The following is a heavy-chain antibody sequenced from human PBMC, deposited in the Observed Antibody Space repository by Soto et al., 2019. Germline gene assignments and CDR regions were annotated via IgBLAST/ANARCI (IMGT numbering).Heavy chain of an antibody. J-gene: IGHJ4*02. Sequence: GGSLRLSCSASRFIFSSYAISWARQAPGKGLEWVSAISGSGGSTYYADSVKGRFTISRDNSKNTLYLQMNSLRAEDTAVYYCAKENGISSSWLDLDYWGQGTPDTVSS. CDR3: AKENGISSSWLDLDY. CDR2: ISGSGGST. D-gene: IGHD6-13*01. CDR1: RFIFSSYA. V-gene: IGHV3-23*01.